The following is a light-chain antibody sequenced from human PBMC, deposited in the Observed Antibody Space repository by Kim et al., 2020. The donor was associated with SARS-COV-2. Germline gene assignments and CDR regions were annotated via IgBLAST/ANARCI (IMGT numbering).Light chain of an antibody. J-gene: IGKJ1*01. CDR3: QKYNGAPWA. CDR2: AAS. Sequence: ASVGDRVTITCRASQGISNDLAWYQQKPGKVPKLLFYAASALRSGVPFRFSGSGSGTDFTLTISSLQPEDAASYYCQKYNGAPWAFGQGTKVDIK. V-gene: IGKV1-27*01. CDR1: QGISND.